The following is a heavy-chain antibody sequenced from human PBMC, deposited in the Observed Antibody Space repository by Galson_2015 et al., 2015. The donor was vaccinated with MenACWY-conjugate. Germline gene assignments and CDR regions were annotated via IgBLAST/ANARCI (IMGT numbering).Heavy chain of an antibody. Sequence: ALRLSCAASGVTFSTYWMHWVRQAPGKGLVWVSRINSDGRSTSYADSVKGRFNISSDNAKNTLDLQMNSLRAEDTAVYYCARLGGNYRTASHFDYWGQGTLVTVSS. CDR1: GVTFSTYW. CDR3: ARLGGNYRTASHFDY. V-gene: IGHV3-74*01. CDR2: INSDGRST. J-gene: IGHJ4*02. D-gene: IGHD1-26*01.